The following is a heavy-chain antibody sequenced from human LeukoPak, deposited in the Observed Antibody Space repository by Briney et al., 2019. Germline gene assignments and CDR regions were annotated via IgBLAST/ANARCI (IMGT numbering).Heavy chain of an antibody. CDR2: INHSGST. V-gene: IGHV4-34*01. Sequence: SETLSLTCAVYGGSFSGYYWSWIRQPPGKGLEWIGEINHSGSTNYNPSLKSRVTISVDTSKNQFSLKLSSVTAADTAVYYCARSLSADRSFDYWGQGTLVTVSS. J-gene: IGHJ4*02. CDR3: ARSLSADRSFDY. D-gene: IGHD2-15*01. CDR1: GGSFSGYY.